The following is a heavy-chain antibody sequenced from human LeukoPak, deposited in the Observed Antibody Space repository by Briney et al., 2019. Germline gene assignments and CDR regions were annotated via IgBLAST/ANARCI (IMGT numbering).Heavy chain of an antibody. D-gene: IGHD3-22*01. V-gene: IGHV3-7*03. J-gene: IGHJ4*02. CDR1: GFTFSSYW. CDR3: ARDLNYYDSSGYFGY. CDR2: VKQDGSEK. Sequence: GGSLRLSCAASGFTFSSYWMSWVRQAPGKGLEWVANVKQDGSEKYYVDSVKGRFTISRDNAKNSLYLQMNSLRAEDTAVYYCARDLNYYDSSGYFGYWGQGTLVPVSS.